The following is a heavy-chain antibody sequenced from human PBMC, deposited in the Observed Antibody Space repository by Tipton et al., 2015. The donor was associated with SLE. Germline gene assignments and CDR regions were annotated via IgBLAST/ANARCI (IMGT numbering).Heavy chain of an antibody. J-gene: IGHJ4*02. CDR2: IYSGGST. D-gene: IGHD5/OR15-5a*01. V-gene: IGHV3-53*01. Sequence: SLRLSCAASGFTVSSNYMSWVRQAPGKGLEWVSVIYSGGSTYYADSVKGRFTISRDNAKNILYLQMNSLRVEDSGVYYCTREGLRINDYWGQGTLVTVSS. CDR1: GFTVSSNY. CDR3: TREGLRINDY.